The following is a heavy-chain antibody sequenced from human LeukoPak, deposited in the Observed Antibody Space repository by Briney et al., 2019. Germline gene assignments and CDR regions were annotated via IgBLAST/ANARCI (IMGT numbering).Heavy chain of an antibody. CDR1: GFTFSSYW. D-gene: IGHD3-10*01. CDR3: ARDRYYYGSGSYYGIDY. V-gene: IGHV3-7*01. Sequence: PGGSLRLSCAASGFTFSSYWMSWVRQAPGKGLEWVANIKQDGSEKYYVDSVKGRFTISRDNAKNSLYLQMNSLRAEDTAVYYCARDRYYYGSGSYYGIDYWGQGTLVTVPS. CDR2: IKQDGSEK. J-gene: IGHJ4*02.